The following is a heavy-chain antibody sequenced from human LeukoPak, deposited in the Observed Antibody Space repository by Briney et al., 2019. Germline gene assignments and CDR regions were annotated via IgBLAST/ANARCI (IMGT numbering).Heavy chain of an antibody. Sequence: PSETLSLTCTVSGGSISSSSYYWGWIRQPPGKGLEWIGSIYYSGSTYYNPSLKSRVTISVDTSKNQFSLKLSSVTAADTAVYYCARDAYSKYYFDYWGQGTLVTVSS. CDR1: GGSISSSSYY. V-gene: IGHV4-39*07. J-gene: IGHJ4*02. CDR3: ARDAYSKYYFDY. D-gene: IGHD2-15*01. CDR2: IYYSGST.